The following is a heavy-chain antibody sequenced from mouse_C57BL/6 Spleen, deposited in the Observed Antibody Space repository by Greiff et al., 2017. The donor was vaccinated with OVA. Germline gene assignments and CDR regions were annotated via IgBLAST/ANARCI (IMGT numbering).Heavy chain of an antibody. CDR2: ISDGGSYT. Sequence: EVHLVESGGGLVKPGGSLKLSCAASGFTFSSYAMSWVRQTPEKRLEWVATISDGGSYTYYPDNVKGRFTISRDNAKNNLYLQMSHLKSEDTAMYYCASEGVITTAWGQGTLVTVSA. V-gene: IGHV5-4*01. D-gene: IGHD1-1*01. J-gene: IGHJ3*01. CDR3: ASEGVITTA. CDR1: GFTFSSYA.